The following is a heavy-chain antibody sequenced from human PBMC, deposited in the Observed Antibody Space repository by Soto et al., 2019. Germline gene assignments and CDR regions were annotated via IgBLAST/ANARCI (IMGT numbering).Heavy chain of an antibody. Sequence: QVQLVQSGAEVKKPGASVKVSCKASGYTFTSYGISWVRQAPGQGLEWMGWISAYNGNTNYAQKLQGRVTMTTDTSTITAYMELRSLRSDDTAVYYFARGYCSGGSCYPPGVKNAFDIWGQGTMVTVSS. CDR2: ISAYNGNT. CDR3: ARGYCSGGSCYPPGVKNAFDI. V-gene: IGHV1-18*01. D-gene: IGHD2-15*01. CDR1: GYTFTSYG. J-gene: IGHJ3*02.